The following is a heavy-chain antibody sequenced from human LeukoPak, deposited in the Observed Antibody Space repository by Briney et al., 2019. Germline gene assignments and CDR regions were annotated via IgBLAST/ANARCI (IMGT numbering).Heavy chain of an antibody. D-gene: IGHD3-22*01. V-gene: IGHV4-34*01. J-gene: IGHJ4*02. CDR3: ARGRGLRRAYYDSSGYYY. CDR1: GGSFSGYY. CDR2: INHSGST. Sequence: SETLSLTCAVYGGSFSGYYWSWIRQPPGKGLEWIGEINHSGSTNYNPSLKSRVTISVDTSKNQFSLKLSSVTAADTAVYYCARGRGLRRAYYDSSGYYYWGQGTLVTVSS.